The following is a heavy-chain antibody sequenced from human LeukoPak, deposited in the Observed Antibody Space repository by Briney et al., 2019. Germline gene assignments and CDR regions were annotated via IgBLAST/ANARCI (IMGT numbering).Heavy chain of an antibody. CDR2: IYTSGST. CDR3: ARSFADYGDYEGWFDP. CDR1: GGSISSGSYY. Sequence: SETLSLTCTVSGGSISSGSYYWSWIRQPAGKGLEWIGRIYTSGSTNYNPSLKRRVTISVDTSKNQFSLKLSSVTAADTAVYYCARSFADYGDYEGWFDPWGQGTLVTVSS. J-gene: IGHJ5*02. V-gene: IGHV4-61*02. D-gene: IGHD4-17*01.